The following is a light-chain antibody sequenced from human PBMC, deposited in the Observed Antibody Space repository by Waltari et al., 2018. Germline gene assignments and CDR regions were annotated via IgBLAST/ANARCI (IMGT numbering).Light chain of an antibody. J-gene: IGKJ4*01. Sequence: EIVLTQSTPTLSLSPGEMTTLSFRASQSVRSYSAWYQQQPDQAPRLLIYDASNRATGIPARFSGSGSGTEFTLTISSLEPEDFAVYYCQQRSNRPLTFGGGTKVEIK. CDR2: DAS. V-gene: IGKV3-11*01. CDR1: QSVRSY. CDR3: QQRSNRPLT.